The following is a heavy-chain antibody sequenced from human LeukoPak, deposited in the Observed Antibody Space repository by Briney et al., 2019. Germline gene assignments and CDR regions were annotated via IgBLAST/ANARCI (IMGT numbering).Heavy chain of an antibody. CDR1: GGSISSSSYY. CDR2: IYYSGST. Sequence: SETLSLTCTVSGGSISSSSYYWGWIRQPPGKGLEWIGSIYYSGSTYYNPSLKSRVTISVDTSNNQFSLKLSSVTAADTAVYYCARLVYYYDSSGFYWGQGTLVTVSS. D-gene: IGHD3-22*01. CDR3: ARLVYYYDSSGFY. V-gene: IGHV4-39*01. J-gene: IGHJ4*02.